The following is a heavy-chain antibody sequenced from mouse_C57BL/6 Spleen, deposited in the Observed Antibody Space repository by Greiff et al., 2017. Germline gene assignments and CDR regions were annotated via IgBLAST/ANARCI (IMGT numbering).Heavy chain of an antibody. D-gene: IGHD4-1*01. Sequence: EVQGVESGEGLVKPGGSLKLSCAASGFTFSSYAMSWVRQTPEKRLEWVAYISSGGDYIYYADTVKGRFTISRDNARNTLYLQMSSLKSEDTAMYDCTRDGAGTKDFDYWGQGTTLTVSS. CDR3: TRDGAGTKDFDY. V-gene: IGHV5-9-1*02. J-gene: IGHJ2*01. CDR1: GFTFSSYA. CDR2: ISSGGDYI.